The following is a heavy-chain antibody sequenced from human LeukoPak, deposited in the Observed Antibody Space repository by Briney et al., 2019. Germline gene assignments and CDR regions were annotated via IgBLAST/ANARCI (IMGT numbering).Heavy chain of an antibody. D-gene: IGHD5-12*01. J-gene: IGHJ4*02. CDR2: IWYDGSNK. CDR1: GFXFSSYG. V-gene: IGHV3-33*01. CDR3: AREERVATTTIDY. Sequence: PGRSLRLSCAASGFXFSSYGMHWVRQAPGKGLEWVAVIWYDGSNKYYADSVKGRFTISRDNSKNTLYLQMNSLRAEDTAVYYCAREERVATTTIDYWGQGTLVTVSS.